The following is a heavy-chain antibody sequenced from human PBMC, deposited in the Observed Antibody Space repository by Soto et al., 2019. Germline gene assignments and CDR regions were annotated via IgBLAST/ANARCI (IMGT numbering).Heavy chain of an antibody. J-gene: IGHJ4*02. D-gene: IGHD3-10*01. Sequence: GGSLRLSCTVSGVTFSNYAMNWVRQAPGKGLEWVSSLSGSGGTTYYADSVKGRFIISRDNSKNTLYLLMNSLRAEDTALYYCAKHRADYGSRADTFYFDSWGQGALVTVSS. V-gene: IGHV3-23*01. CDR3: AKHRADYGSRADTFYFDS. CDR1: GVTFSNYA. CDR2: LSGSGGTT.